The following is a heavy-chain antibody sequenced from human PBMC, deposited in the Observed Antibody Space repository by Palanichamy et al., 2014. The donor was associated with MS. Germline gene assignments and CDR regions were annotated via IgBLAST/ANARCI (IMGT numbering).Heavy chain of an antibody. CDR2: IDWDDDK. CDR3: ARTLGGGGTSFDY. J-gene: IGHJ4*02. Sequence: QVTLKESGPARVKPTQTLTLTCTFSGFSLSTNGMRVSWIRQPPGKALEWLARIDWDDDKFYTTSLKTRLTISKDTSKNQVVLTMTTMDPVDTATYYCARTLGGGGTSFDYWGQGTQVTVSS. CDR1: GFSLSTNGMR. D-gene: IGHD3-16*01. V-gene: IGHV2-70*04.